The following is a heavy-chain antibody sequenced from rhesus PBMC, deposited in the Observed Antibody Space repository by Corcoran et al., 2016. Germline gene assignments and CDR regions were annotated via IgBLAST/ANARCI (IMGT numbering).Heavy chain of an antibody. V-gene: IGHV3S16*01. CDR3: TSDLTARGSLDV. D-gene: IGHD2-15*01. J-gene: IGHJ5-2*02. CDR2: IISGSNYI. Sequence: EVWLAESGGGLVQPGGSLRLSCAASGFTFSSYGMSWVRQAPGKGLGWVSFIISGSNYIFYGDSVKGRFTISRDNAKNSLSLQMNSLRAEDTAVYYCTSDLTARGSLDVWGRGVLVTVSS. CDR1: GFTFSSYG.